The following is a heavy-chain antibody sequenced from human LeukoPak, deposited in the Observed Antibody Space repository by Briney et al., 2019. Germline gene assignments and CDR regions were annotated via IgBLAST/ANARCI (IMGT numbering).Heavy chain of an antibody. Sequence: GGSLRLSCAASGFTFSSYGMHWVRQAPGKGLEWVAFIRYDGSNKYYADSVKGRFTISRDNSKNTLYLQTNSLRAEDTAVYYCAKPAFTVPAANDYWGQGTLVTVSS. CDR1: GFTFSSYG. V-gene: IGHV3-30*02. CDR3: AKPAFTVPAANDY. D-gene: IGHD2-2*01. J-gene: IGHJ4*02. CDR2: IRYDGSNK.